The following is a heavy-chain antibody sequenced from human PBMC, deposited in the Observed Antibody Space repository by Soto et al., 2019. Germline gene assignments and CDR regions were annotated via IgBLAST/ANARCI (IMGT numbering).Heavy chain of an antibody. D-gene: IGHD3-22*01. CDR3: ARGFLNYYDSSGYP. J-gene: IGHJ5*02. CDR2: VFYTGRA. CDR1: GGSLGSYY. Sequence: SETLSLTCTVSGGSLGSYYWSWIRQPPGKGLEWIGYVFYTGRANYNASLKSRVSISLDTSNYQFSLKLSSVTAADTAVYYCARGFLNYYDSSGYPWSQGTLVTVSS. V-gene: IGHV4-59*01.